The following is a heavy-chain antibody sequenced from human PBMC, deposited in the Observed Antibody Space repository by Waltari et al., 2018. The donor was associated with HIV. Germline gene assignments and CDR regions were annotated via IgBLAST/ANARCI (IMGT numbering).Heavy chain of an antibody. Sequence: EVPLVESGGGLVQPGGSLRLSCAASGFSFSRYWMHWVRQAPGKGLVWVSRINSEGSSTSYADSVKGRFTISRDNAKNTLYLQMNSLRVEDTAVYYCARGDGYAYPNWGQGTLVTVSS. D-gene: IGHD5-12*01. CDR2: INSEGSST. V-gene: IGHV3-74*01. CDR1: GFSFSRYW. J-gene: IGHJ4*02. CDR3: ARGDGYAYPN.